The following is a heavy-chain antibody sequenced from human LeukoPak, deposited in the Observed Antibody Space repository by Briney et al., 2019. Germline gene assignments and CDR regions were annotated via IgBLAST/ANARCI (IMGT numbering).Heavy chain of an antibody. Sequence: GGSLRLSCAASGFTVGSNYMSWVRQAPGKGLEWVSVIYSGGSTYYADSVKGRFTISRDNSKNTLYLQMNSLRAEDTAVYYCAKGRSGTYSPTWDYWGQGTLVTVSS. V-gene: IGHV3-53*01. CDR2: IYSGGST. CDR3: AKGRSGTYSPTWDY. J-gene: IGHJ4*02. D-gene: IGHD1-26*01. CDR1: GFTVGSNY.